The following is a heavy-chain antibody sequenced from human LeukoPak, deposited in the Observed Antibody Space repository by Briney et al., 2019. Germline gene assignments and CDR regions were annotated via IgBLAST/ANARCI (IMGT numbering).Heavy chain of an antibody. CDR2: VDQSGSP. V-gene: IGHV4-34*01. CDR1: GGSFGGYF. D-gene: IGHD3-22*01. Sequence: SETLSLTCAVSGGSFGGYFWTWVRQPPGKGLEWIGEVDQSGSPKYNPSLKTRVTLSVDTSKNQFSLKMASVTAADTALYYCARAVYDSSGQKFDDYGYYMDVWGKGTTVTVS. CDR3: ARAVYDSSGQKFDDYGYYMDV. J-gene: IGHJ6*03.